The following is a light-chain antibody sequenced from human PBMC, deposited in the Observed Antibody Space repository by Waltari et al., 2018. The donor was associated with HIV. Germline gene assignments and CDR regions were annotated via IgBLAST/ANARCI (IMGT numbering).Light chain of an antibody. J-gene: IGLJ3*02. CDR1: SSDVGRYYL. V-gene: IGLV2-23*02. CDR2: EVS. Sequence: QSALTQPASVSGSPGQSLTISCTGTSSDVGRYYLVSWYQQHPGKAPKLMIYEVSKRPSGVSNRFSGYKYGNTASLTISGLQAEDEADYYCCSYAGSSTWVFGGGTTLTVL. CDR3: CSYAGSSTWV.